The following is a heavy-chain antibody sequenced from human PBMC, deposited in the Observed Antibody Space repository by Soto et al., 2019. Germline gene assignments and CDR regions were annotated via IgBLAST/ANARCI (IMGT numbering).Heavy chain of an antibody. CDR3: ARYGASGSRRYWYFDL. D-gene: IGHD6-13*01. J-gene: IGHJ2*01. CDR1: GDSIRSYY. V-gene: IGHV4-59*01. CDR2: IYYSGNT. Sequence: SETLSLTCNVSGDSIRSYYWSWIRQPPGRGLEWIGYIYYSGNTDYNPSLKSRVTISVDTSKNHFSLKLKSVTAADTAVYYCARYGASGSRRYWYFDLWGRGILVIVSS.